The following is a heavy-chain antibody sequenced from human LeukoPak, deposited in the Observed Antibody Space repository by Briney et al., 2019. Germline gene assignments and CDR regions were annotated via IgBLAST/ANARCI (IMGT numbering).Heavy chain of an antibody. CDR1: GGSISSNTYS. V-gene: IGHV4-39*07. Sequence: PSETLSLTCTVSGGSISSNTYSWGWIRQPPGKGLEWIGSIYYSGSTYYNPSLKSRVTISVDTSKNQFSLKLSSVTAADTAVYYCAREALWFGEFDPWGQGTLVTVSS. D-gene: IGHD3-10*01. CDR2: IYYSGST. J-gene: IGHJ5*02. CDR3: AREALWFGEFDP.